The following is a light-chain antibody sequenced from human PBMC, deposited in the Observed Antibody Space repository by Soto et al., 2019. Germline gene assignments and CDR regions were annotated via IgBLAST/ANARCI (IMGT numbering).Light chain of an antibody. J-gene: IGKJ4*01. CDR2: AAS. V-gene: IGKV1-12*01. CDR1: QDISSW. Sequence: DIQMTQSPSSVSASVGDRVTITCRASQDISSWLAWYQQRPGKAPKLLIYAASSLQTGVPSRFSGSGSGTDFTLTISSLQPEDFATYYCQQANSFLTFGGGTKVEIK. CDR3: QQANSFLT.